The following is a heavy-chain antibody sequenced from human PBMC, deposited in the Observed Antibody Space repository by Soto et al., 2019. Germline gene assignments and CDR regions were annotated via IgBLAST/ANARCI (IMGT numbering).Heavy chain of an antibody. J-gene: IGHJ6*02. CDR2: ISYDGSNK. D-gene: IGHD1-20*01. V-gene: IGHV3-30-3*01. CDR3: ARSITGSYYYYYGMDV. Sequence: QVQLVESGGGVVQPGRSLRLSCAASGFTFSSYAMHWVRQAPGKGLEWVAVISYDGSNKDYADSVKGRFTISRDNSKNTLSLQMNSLRAEDTAVYYCARSITGSYYYYYGMDVWGQGTTVTVSS. CDR1: GFTFSSYA.